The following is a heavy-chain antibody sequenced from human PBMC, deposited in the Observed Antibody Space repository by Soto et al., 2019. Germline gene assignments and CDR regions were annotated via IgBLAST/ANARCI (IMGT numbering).Heavy chain of an antibody. Sequence: SQTLSLTCAISGDSXSSNSAAWNWIRQSPSRGLEWLGRTYYRSKWYNDYAVSVKSRITINPDTSKNQFSLQLNSVTPEDTAVYYCARDRAYSSTWPTRDYYYGMDVWGQGTTVTVSS. CDR3: ARDRAYSSTWPTRDYYYGMDV. CDR1: GDSXSSNSAA. J-gene: IGHJ6*02. CDR2: TYYRSKWYN. D-gene: IGHD6-13*01. V-gene: IGHV6-1*01.